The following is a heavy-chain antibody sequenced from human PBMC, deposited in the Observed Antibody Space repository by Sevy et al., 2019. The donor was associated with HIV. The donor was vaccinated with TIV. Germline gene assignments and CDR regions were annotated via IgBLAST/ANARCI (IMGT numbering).Heavy chain of an antibody. CDR1: GFTFSNYW. Sequence: GGSLRLSCAASGFTFSNYWMSWVRQAPGKGLEWVANIKQDGSEKYYVDSVKGRFTISRDNAKNSLYLQMNSLRAEDTAVYYCARGNYYDSTGYYPDTFDIWGQWTMVTVS. V-gene: IGHV3-7*01. J-gene: IGHJ3*02. D-gene: IGHD3-22*01. CDR3: ARGNYYDSTGYYPDTFDI. CDR2: IKQDGSEK.